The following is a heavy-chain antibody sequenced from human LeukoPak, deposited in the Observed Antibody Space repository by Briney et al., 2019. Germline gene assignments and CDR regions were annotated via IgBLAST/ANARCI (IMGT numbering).Heavy chain of an antibody. Sequence: GGSLRLSCAVSGFTFSSYEMNWVRQAPGKGLEWVSYISSSGSTIYYADSVKGRFTISRDNAKKSLYLQMNSLRAEDTAVYSCARGADGVSSNSRGWFDPWGQGTLVTVSS. V-gene: IGHV3-48*03. CDR1: GFTFSSYE. D-gene: IGHD2-15*01. CDR3: ARGADGVSSNSRGWFDP. CDR2: ISSSGSTI. J-gene: IGHJ5*02.